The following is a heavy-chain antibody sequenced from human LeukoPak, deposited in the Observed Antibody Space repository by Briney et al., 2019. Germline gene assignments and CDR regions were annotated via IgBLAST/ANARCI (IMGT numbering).Heavy chain of an antibody. V-gene: IGHV3-23*01. CDR1: GFTFDSYA. CDR2: VTGTGGNT. CDR3: AKVHGSGSYRFDF. J-gene: IGHJ4*02. D-gene: IGHD3-10*01. Sequence: GGSLRLSCAASGFTFDSYAMSWVRQSPGKGLEWVSAVTGTGGNTYHADSVKDRFTISRDNSKNTVYLQMNSLRAEDTAIYYCAKVHGSGSYRFDFWGQGTLVTVSS.